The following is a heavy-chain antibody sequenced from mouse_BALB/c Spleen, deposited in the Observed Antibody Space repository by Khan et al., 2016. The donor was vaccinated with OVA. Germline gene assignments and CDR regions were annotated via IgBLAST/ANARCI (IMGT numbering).Heavy chain of an antibody. V-gene: IGHV1S56*01. CDR3: ARWGGNYPSYAMDY. J-gene: IGHJ4*01. Sequence: VQLQESGPELVKPGASVRISCKASGYTFTIYYIHWVKQRPGQGLEWTGWIYPGNVNTGYNEKFKGKATLTADKSSSTAYMQLSSLTSEDSAVYFCARWGGNYPSYAMDYWGQGTSVTVSS. D-gene: IGHD2-1*01. CDR2: IYPGNVNT. CDR1: GYTFTIYY.